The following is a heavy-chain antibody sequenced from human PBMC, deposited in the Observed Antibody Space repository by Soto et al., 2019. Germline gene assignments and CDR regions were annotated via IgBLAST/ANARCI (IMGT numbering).Heavy chain of an antibody. Sequence: QVQLQESGPGLVKPSETLSLTCTVSGGSVSSTSYYWTWIRQPPGKGLEWIGYIHYSGSTNYNPSLKRRVAMSVDTSNNQFSLKLSSVTAADTAVYYCARAWEHLYFGYWGQGALVTVSS. J-gene: IGHJ4*02. CDR2: IHYSGST. CDR1: GGSVSSTSYY. V-gene: IGHV4-61*01. CDR3: ARAWEHLYFGY. D-gene: IGHD1-26*01.